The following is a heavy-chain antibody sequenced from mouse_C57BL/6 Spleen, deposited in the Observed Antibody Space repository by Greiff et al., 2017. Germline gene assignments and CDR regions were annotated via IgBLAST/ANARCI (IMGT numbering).Heavy chain of an antibody. CDR1: GFTFTDYF. D-gene: IGHD2-5*01. Sequence: EVQLMESGGGLVQPGGSLSLSCAASGFTFTDYFMSWVRQTPGKALEWLGFISNKANGYTTEYNASVKGRFTISRDNSQSKLYLQMNALKAEDSATYYCARYTHSNYECDYFDYWGQGTVLTVSS. J-gene: IGHJ2*01. CDR2: ISNKANGYTT. V-gene: IGHV7-3*01. CDR3: ARYTHSNYECDYFDY.